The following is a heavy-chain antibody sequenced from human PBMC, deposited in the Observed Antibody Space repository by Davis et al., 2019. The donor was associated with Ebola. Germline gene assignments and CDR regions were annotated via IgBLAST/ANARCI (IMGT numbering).Heavy chain of an antibody. D-gene: IGHD3-3*01. V-gene: IGHV4-59*01. CDR1: DCSIIRYS. J-gene: IGHJ6*02. CDR3: ARRYDFWSGYYLRNYYYYGMDV. CDR2: IYYSGRP. Sequence: MPSEPLSLTCLPPDCSIIRYSWGWIRQPPGKGLEWIGYIYYSGRPNYNPSLKSRFPISVNTSKNQFSLKLTSLTAADTAVYYCARRYDFWSGYYLRNYYYYGMDVWGQGTTVTVSS.